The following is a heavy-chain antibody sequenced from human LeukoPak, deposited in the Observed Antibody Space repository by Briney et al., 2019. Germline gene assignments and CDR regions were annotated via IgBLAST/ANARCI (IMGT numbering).Heavy chain of an antibody. J-gene: IGHJ5*02. CDR1: GYTFTSYG. Sequence: GASVKVSCKASGYTFTSYGISWVRQAPGQGLEWMGWISAYNGNTNYAQKLQGRVTMTTDTSTSTAYMELRSLRSDDTAVYYCARVLLWFGELFTNWFDPWGQGTLVTVSS. CDR2: ISAYNGNT. V-gene: IGHV1-18*01. CDR3: ARVLLWFGELFTNWFDP. D-gene: IGHD3-10*01.